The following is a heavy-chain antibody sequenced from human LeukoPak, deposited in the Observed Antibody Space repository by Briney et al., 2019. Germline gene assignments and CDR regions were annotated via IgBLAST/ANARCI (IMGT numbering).Heavy chain of an antibody. J-gene: IGHJ4*02. Sequence: GGSLRLSCAASGFTFDDYGMSWVRQAPGKGLEWVSGINWNGGSTGYADSVKGRFTISRDNAKNSLFLQMNSLRAEDTALYFCAREDGRGYGYYFDYWGQGNLVTVSS. CDR3: AREDGRGYGYYFDY. D-gene: IGHD5-18*01. V-gene: IGHV3-20*04. CDR2: INWNGGST. CDR1: GFTFDDYG.